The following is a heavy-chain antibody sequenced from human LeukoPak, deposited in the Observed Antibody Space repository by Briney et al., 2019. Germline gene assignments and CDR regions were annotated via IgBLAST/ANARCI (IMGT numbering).Heavy chain of an antibody. CDR2: MNTYNGNT. J-gene: IGHJ4*02. CDR3: ARDIQTVAGHPVDY. D-gene: IGHD6-19*01. CDR1: GYTFGAYG. Sequence: ASVKVSCKTSGYTFGAYGINWVRQAPGQGLEWMGWMNTYNGNTHFAQKFQDRVTLTTDTPTSTVFMDIRSLSSDDTAVYFCARDIQTVAGHPVDYWGQGTLVTVSS. V-gene: IGHV1-18*01.